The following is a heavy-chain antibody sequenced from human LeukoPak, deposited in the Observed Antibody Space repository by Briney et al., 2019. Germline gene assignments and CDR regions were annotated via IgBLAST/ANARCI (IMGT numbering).Heavy chain of an antibody. J-gene: IGHJ4*02. V-gene: IGHV3-21*01. CDR2: ISRSSSYI. D-gene: IGHD2-15*01. Sequence: GGSLRLSCAASGFTFSSYSMNWVRQAPGKGLEWVSCISRSSSYIYYADSVKGRFTISRDNAKNSLYLQMNSLRAEDTAVYYCARDCSGGSCYYSMAFDYWGQGTLVPVSS. CDR3: ARDCSGGSCYYSMAFDY. CDR1: GFTFSSYS.